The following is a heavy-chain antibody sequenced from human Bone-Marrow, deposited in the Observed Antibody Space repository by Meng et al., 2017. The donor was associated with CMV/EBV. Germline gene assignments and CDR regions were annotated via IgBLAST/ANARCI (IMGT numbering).Heavy chain of an antibody. CDR2: IYYSGST. CDR1: GGSISSYY. V-gene: IGHV4-59*01. Sequence: SETLSLTCTVSGGSISSYYWSWIRQPPGKGLEWIGYIYYSGSTNYNPSLKSRVTISVDTSKNQFSLKLSSVTAADTAVYYCARLWFGGTMDVWVQGTTVTVSS. D-gene: IGHD3-10*01. J-gene: IGHJ6*02. CDR3: ARLWFGGTMDV.